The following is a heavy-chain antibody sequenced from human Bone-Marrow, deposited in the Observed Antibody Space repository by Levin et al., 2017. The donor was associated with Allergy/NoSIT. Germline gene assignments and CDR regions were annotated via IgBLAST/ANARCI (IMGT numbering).Heavy chain of an antibody. CDR3: AQDPGSGQIVVMMYGDY. Sequence: GGSLRLSCTGSGFAFSTYGMHWFRQAPGKGLEWVAVVSSDGRNKYYAESVKGRFTISRDNSKNTLYLQMNSLRDEDTAVYYCAQDPGSGQIVVMMYGDYWGQGTLVTVSS. CDR2: VSSDGRNK. V-gene: IGHV3-30*18. J-gene: IGHJ4*02. CDR1: GFAFSTYG. D-gene: IGHD2-8*01.